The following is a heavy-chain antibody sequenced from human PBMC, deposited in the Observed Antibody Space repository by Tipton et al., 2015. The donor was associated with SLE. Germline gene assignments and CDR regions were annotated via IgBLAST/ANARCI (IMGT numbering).Heavy chain of an antibody. V-gene: IGHV4-39*07. D-gene: IGHD2-15*01. Sequence: TLSLTCTVSGGSIRGSSYYWGWIRQPPGKGLEWIGSIYYSGSTNYNPSLKSRVTISIDTSKNDFSLKLTSVTAADTAVYYCSRIYCSGGRCYFGGWFDPWGQGTLVTGSS. CDR1: GGSIRGSSYY. CDR2: IYYSGST. CDR3: SRIYCSGGRCYFGGWFDP. J-gene: IGHJ5*02.